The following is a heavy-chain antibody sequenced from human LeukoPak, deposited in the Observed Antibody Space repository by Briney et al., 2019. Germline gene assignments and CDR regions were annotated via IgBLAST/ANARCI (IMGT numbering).Heavy chain of an antibody. Sequence: PSETLSLTCTVSGGSISGYYWSWIRQPPGKGLEWIGEINHSGSTNYNPSLKSRVTISVDTSKNQFSLKLSSVTAADTAVYYCARQRTRSSSWQHDYWGQGTLVTVSS. V-gene: IGHV4-34*01. CDR2: INHSGST. J-gene: IGHJ4*02. CDR1: GGSISGYY. D-gene: IGHD6-13*01. CDR3: ARQRTRSSSWQHDY.